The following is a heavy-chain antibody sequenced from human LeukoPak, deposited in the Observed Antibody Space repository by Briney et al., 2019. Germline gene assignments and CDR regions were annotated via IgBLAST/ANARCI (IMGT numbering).Heavy chain of an antibody. D-gene: IGHD6-13*01. V-gene: IGHV3-30*18. CDR3: AKDSTIAYSRADY. Sequence: GGSLRLSCAASGFTFSSYGMHWVRQAPGKGLEWVAVISYDGSNKYYADSVKGRFTISRDNSKNTLYLQMNSLRAEDTAVYYCAKDSTIAYSRADYWGQGTLVTVSS. CDR1: GFTFSSYG. CDR2: ISYDGSNK. J-gene: IGHJ4*02.